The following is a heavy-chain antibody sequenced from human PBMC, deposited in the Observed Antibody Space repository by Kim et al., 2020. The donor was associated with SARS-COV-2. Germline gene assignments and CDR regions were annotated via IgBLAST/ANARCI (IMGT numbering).Heavy chain of an antibody. D-gene: IGHD3-16*01. CDR2: IYTSGST. J-gene: IGHJ6*02. V-gene: IGHV4-4*07. CDR1: GGSISSYY. Sequence: SETLSLTCTVSGGSISSYYWSWIRQPAGKGLEWIGRIYTSGSTNYNPSLKSRVTMSVDTSKNQFSLKLSSVTAADTAVYYCARDWGITVVTQAYYYGMDVWGQGTTVTVSS. CDR3: ARDWGITVVTQAYYYGMDV.